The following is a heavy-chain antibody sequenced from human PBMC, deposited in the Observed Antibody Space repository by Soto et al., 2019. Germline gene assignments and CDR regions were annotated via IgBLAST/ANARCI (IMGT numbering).Heavy chain of an antibody. V-gene: IGHV3-30-3*01. J-gene: IGHJ5*02. CDR3: AALDPGWLDP. D-gene: IGHD1-1*01. CDR2: ISYDGSNK. CDR1: GFTFSSYA. Sequence: PGGSLRLSCAASGFTFSSYAMHWVRQAPGKGLEWVAVISYDGSNKYYADSVKGRFTISRDNSKNTLYLQMNSLRAEDTAVYYCAALDPGWLDPWGQGTLVTVYS.